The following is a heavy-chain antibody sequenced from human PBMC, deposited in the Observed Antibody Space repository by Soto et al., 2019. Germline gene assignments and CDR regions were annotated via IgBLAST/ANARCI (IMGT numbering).Heavy chain of an antibody. D-gene: IGHD2-21*02. CDR1: GGTVASSHW. CDR2: VYHTGDT. V-gene: IGHV4-4*01. Sequence: LSLTCGVSGGTVASSHWWSWVRQSPGRGLEWIGDVYHTGDTNFNPSLQSRVTFSVDKSNNQFSLRLTSVTAADTAVYFCAREIVTAGGNNYFDPWGPGTLVTVSS. J-gene: IGHJ5*02. CDR3: AREIVTAGGNNYFDP.